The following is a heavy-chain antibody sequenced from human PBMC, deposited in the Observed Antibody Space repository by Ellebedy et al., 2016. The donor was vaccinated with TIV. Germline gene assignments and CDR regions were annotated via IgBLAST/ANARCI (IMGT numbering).Heavy chain of an antibody. D-gene: IGHD3-16*01. CDR2: ISYDGSNI. CDR3: AKDRGGTGDFDY. V-gene: IGHV3-30-3*01. Sequence: GESLKISCAASGINFSYYAMHWVRQAPGKGLEWVALISYDGSNIYYADSVKGRFTISRDNSKDTLYLQMNSLRAEDTAVYYCAKDRGGTGDFDYWGQGTLVTVSS. J-gene: IGHJ4*02. CDR1: GINFSYYA.